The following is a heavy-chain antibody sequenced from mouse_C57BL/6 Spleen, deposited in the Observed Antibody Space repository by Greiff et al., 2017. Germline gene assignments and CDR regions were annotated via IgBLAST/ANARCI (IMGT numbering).Heavy chain of an antibody. CDR1: GFSLTSYG. V-gene: IGHV2-6*01. CDR3: ASSDYYGTMLFAY. D-gene: IGHD1-1*01. Sequence: VKLQESGPGLVAPSQSLSITCTVSGFSLTSYGVDWVRQSPGKGLEWLGVIWGVGSTNYNSALKSRLSISKDNSKSQVFLKMNSLQTDDTAMYYCASSDYYGTMLFAYWGQGTLVTVSA. J-gene: IGHJ3*01. CDR2: IWGVGST.